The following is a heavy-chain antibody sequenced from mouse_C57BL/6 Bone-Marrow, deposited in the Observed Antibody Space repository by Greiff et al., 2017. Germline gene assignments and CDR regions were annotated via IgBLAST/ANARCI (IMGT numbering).Heavy chain of an antibody. V-gene: IGHV1-69*01. CDR1: GYTFTSYW. Sequence: QVQLQQPGAEPVMPGASVKLSCKASGYTFTSYWMHWVKQRPGQGLEWIGEIDPSDSYTNYNQKFKGKSTLTVDKSSSTAYMQLSSLTSEDSAVYYCARGPHWYFDVWGTGTTVTVSS. J-gene: IGHJ1*03. CDR2: IDPSDSYT. CDR3: ARGPHWYFDV.